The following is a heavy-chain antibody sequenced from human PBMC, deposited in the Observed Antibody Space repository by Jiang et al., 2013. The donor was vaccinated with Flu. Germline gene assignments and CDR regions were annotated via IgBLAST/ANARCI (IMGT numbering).Heavy chain of an antibody. CDR3: ARAGYYGSGSEFDY. J-gene: IGHJ4*02. V-gene: IGHV3-20*04. Sequence: QLVESGGGVVRPGGSLRLSCAASGFTFDDYGMNWVRQAPGKGLEWVSHINWNGGSTGYADSVKGRFTVSRDNAKNSLSLQMNSLRAEDTAFYYCARAGYYGSGSEFDYWGQGTLVTVSS. CDR1: GFTFDDYG. CDR2: INWNGGST. D-gene: IGHD3-10*01.